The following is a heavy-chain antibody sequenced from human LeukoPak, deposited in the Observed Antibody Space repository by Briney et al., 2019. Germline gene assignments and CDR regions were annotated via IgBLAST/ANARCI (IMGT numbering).Heavy chain of an antibody. Sequence: PGGSLRLSCAASGFTFSNAWMSWVRRAPGKGLEWVSLISGSAGSTYYADSVKGRFTISRDNSKNTVYLQMNSLRADDTAVYYCAKGGSSGRRYFDLRGRGALVTVSS. D-gene: IGHD6-13*01. CDR1: GFTFSNAW. V-gene: IGHV3-23*01. J-gene: IGHJ2*01. CDR3: AKGGSSGRRYFDL. CDR2: ISGSAGST.